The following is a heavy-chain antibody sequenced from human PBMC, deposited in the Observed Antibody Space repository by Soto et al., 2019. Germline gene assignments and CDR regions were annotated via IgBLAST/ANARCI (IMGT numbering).Heavy chain of an antibody. CDR3: ARDRLMATAGTARHYFGLDV. CDR1: GGSIRSGGYY. J-gene: IGHJ6*02. D-gene: IGHD5-18*01. Sequence: SETLSLTCTVSGGSIRSGGYYWSWVRQNPRKGLEWIGNIYYSGSTYYNPSLKSRLTISVDTSKNQFSLNLSSVTAADTAVYYCARDRLMATAGTARHYFGLDVWGQGTTVTVSS. CDR2: IYYSGST. V-gene: IGHV4-31*03.